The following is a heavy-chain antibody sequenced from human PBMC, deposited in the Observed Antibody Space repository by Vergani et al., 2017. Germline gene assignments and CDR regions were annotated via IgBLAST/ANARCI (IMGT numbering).Heavy chain of an antibody. Sequence: QVQLVQSGAEVKKPGASVKVSCKVSGYTLTELSMHWVRQAPGKGLEWMGGFDPEDGETIYAQKFQGRVTMTEDTSISTAYMELSRLRSDDTAVYYCARNGAGYDYGDYWGQGTLVTVSS. CDR2: FDPEDGET. D-gene: IGHD2-15*01. J-gene: IGHJ4*02. V-gene: IGHV1-24*01. CDR3: ARNGAGYDYGDY. CDR1: GYTLTELS.